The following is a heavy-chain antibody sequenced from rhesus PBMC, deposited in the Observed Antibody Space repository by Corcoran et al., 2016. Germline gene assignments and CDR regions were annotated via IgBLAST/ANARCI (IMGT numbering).Heavy chain of an antibody. CDR3: ASPRRPKTTVTTVIYWYFDL. D-gene: IGHD4-35*01. J-gene: IGHJ2*01. CDR1: GFTFGSYA. V-gene: IGHV1-198*02. Sequence: QVQLVQSGAEVKKPGASVKVSCKASGFTFGSYAISWVRQAPGQGLEWTGVLIPLVGITNYAEKFQCRVAITADTSTRTAYIELISLRSEDSAVYYCASPRRPKTTVTTVIYWYFDLWGPGTPITISS. CDR2: LIPLVGIT.